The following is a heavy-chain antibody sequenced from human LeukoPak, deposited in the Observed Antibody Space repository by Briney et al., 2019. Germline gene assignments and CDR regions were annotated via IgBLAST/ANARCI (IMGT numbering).Heavy chain of an antibody. CDR3: ARDLGITMIVVVIGAFDI. D-gene: IGHD3-22*01. CDR1: GYTFTSYG. Sequence: ASVKVSCKASGYTFTSYGISWVRQAPGQGLEWRGWISAYNGNTNYAQKLQGRVTMTTDTSTSTAYMELRSLRSDDTAVYYCARDLGITMIVVVIGAFDIWGQGTMVTVSS. V-gene: IGHV1-18*01. CDR2: ISAYNGNT. J-gene: IGHJ3*02.